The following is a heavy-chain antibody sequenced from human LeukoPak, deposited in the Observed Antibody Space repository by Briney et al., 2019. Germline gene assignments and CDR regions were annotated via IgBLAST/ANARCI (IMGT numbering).Heavy chain of an antibody. V-gene: IGHV4-34*01. J-gene: IGHJ6*03. D-gene: IGHD2-8*02. Sequence: SETLSLTCAVYGGSFSGYYWSWIRQPPGKGLEWIGEINHSGSTNYSPSLKSRVTISVDTSKNQFSLKLSSVTAADTAVYYCARVGTGGYYYYYMDVWGKGTTVTVSS. CDR3: ARVGTGGYYYYYMDV. CDR1: GGSFSGYY. CDR2: INHSGST.